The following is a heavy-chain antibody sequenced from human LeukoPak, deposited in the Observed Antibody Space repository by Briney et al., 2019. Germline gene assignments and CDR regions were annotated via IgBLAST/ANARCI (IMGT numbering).Heavy chain of an antibody. CDR3: ARDAGHHYDFWSGYFSSDAGRPFDI. J-gene: IGHJ3*02. Sequence: PGRSLRLSCAASGFTFSSYGMHWVRQAPGKGLEWVALIWYDGSNKYYADSVKGRFTISRDNSKNTLYLQMNSLRAEDTAVYYCARDAGHHYDFWSGYFSSDAGRPFDIWGQGTMVTVSS. D-gene: IGHD3-3*01. V-gene: IGHV3-33*01. CDR1: GFTFSSYG. CDR2: IWYDGSNK.